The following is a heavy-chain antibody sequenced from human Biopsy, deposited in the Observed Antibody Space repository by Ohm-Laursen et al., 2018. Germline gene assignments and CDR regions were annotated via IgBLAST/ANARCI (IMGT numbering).Heavy chain of an antibody. CDR3: ARNTGWYGDLYYFDY. CDR2: INPSGSTT. J-gene: IGHJ4*02. D-gene: IGHD6-19*01. CDR1: GFSFTGYY. V-gene: IGHV1-46*01. Sequence: SSVKVSCKASGFSFTGYYIHWVRQAPGQGLEWMGMINPSGSTTSYPQIFQGRVTMTRDTSKSTVYMGLSSLRSADTAVYFCARNTGWYGDLYYFDYWGQGTLVTVSS.